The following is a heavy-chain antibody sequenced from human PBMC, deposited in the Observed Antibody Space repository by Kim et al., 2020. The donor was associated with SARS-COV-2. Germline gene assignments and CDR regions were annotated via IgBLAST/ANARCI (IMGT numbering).Heavy chain of an antibody. V-gene: IGHV3-30*02. J-gene: IGHJ6*02. D-gene: IGHD6-6*01. CDR3: AKDRGSSSGDGYYSYYGMDV. Sequence: RFTISRDNSKNTRYLQMNSLRAEDTAVYYCAKDRGSSSGDGYYSYYGMDVWGQGTTVTVSS.